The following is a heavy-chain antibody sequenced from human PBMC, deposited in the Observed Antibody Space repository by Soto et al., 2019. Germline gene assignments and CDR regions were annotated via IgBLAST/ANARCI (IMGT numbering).Heavy chain of an antibody. Sequence: QVQLVESGGGVVQPGRSLSLSCAASGFTFSSYGMHWVRQAPGKGLEWVAVIWYDGSNKYYADSVKGRFTISGDNSKNALYLQMNSPGAEDTAVYYCARDRPLGDYWGQGTLVTVSS. CDR3: ARDRPLGDY. CDR1: GFTFSSYG. CDR2: IWYDGSNK. D-gene: IGHD7-27*01. J-gene: IGHJ4*02. V-gene: IGHV3-33*01.